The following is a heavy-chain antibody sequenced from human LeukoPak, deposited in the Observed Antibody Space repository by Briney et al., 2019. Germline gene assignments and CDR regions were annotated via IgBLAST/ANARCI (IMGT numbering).Heavy chain of an antibody. CDR1: GYTFTSYA. CDR3: ARVGITMVRGPIAWFDP. Sequence: VASVNVSCTASGYTFTSYAMHWVRQAPGQRLEWMGWINAGNGNTKYSQKFQGRVTITRDTSASTAYMELSSLRSEDTAVYYCARVGITMVRGPIAWFDPWGQGTLVTVSS. D-gene: IGHD3-10*01. V-gene: IGHV1-3*01. CDR2: INAGNGNT. J-gene: IGHJ5*02.